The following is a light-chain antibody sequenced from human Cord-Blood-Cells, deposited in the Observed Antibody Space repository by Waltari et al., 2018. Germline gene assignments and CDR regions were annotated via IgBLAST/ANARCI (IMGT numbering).Light chain of an antibody. CDR1: QDSSNY. V-gene: IGKV1-33*01. J-gene: IGKJ4*01. CDR3: HQYDNLSLT. CDR2: DAS. Sequence: DIQMTQSPSSLSASVGDRVTITCQASQDSSNYLNWYQQKPGKAPKLLIYDASNLETGVPSRFSGSGSATDFTFTISSLQPEDIATYYCHQYDNLSLTFGGGTKVEIK.